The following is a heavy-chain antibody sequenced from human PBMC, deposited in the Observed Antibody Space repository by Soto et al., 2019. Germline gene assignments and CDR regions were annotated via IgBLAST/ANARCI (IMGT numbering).Heavy chain of an antibody. D-gene: IGHD4-17*01. V-gene: IGHV2-70*01. CDR3: ARIFGDDYGDYNVSNYYYYGMDV. CDR2: IDWDDDK. Sequence: SGPTLVNPTQTLTLTCTFSGFSLSTSGMCVSWIRQPPGKALEWLALIDWDDDKYYSTSLKTRLTISKDTSKNQVVLTMTNMDPVDTATYYCARIFGDDYGDYNVSNYYYYGMDVWGQGTTVTVSS. CDR1: GFSLSTSGMC. J-gene: IGHJ6*02.